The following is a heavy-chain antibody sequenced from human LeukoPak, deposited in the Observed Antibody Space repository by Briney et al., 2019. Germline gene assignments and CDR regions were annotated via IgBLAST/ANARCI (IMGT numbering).Heavy chain of an antibody. D-gene: IGHD3-9*01. Sequence: SETLSLTCTVSGGSISSSSYYWGWIRQPPGKGLEWIGSIYYSGSTYYNPSLKSRVTISVDTSKNQFSLKLSSVTAADTAVYYCARAILTGYDCWGQGTLVTVSS. J-gene: IGHJ4*02. CDR1: GGSISSSSYY. V-gene: IGHV4-39*07. CDR3: ARAILTGYDC. CDR2: IYYSGST.